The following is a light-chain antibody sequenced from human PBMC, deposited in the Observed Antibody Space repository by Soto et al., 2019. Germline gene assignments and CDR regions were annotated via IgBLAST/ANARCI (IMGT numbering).Light chain of an antibody. CDR2: DVT. V-gene: IGLV2-11*01. Sequence: QSVLTQPRSVSGSPGQSVTFSCIGTSSDIGTYNFVSWYQQYPGKAPKLMIYDVTKRPSGVPHRFSGSKSGNTASLTISGLQAEDEADYYCCSYAGTYTVVFGGGTKLTVL. CDR1: SSDIGTYNF. J-gene: IGLJ3*02. CDR3: CSYAGTYTVV.